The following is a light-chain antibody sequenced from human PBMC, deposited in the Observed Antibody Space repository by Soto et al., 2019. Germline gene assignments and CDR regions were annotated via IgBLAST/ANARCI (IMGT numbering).Light chain of an antibody. V-gene: IGLV2-14*01. CDR2: DVS. CDR3: SSYTSSSTDLVV. Sequence: QSVLTQPASVSGSPGQSITISCTGTSSDVGGYNYVSWYQQHPGKAPKLMIYDVSNRPSGVSNRFSGSKSGNTASLTISGLQAEDEADYYCSSYTSSSTDLVVFGGGTKVTVL. J-gene: IGLJ2*01. CDR1: SSDVGGYNY.